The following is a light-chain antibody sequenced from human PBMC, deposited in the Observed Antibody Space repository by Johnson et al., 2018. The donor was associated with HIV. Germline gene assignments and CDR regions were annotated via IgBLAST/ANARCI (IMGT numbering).Light chain of an antibody. J-gene: IGLJ1*01. Sequence: QPVLTQPPSVSAAPGQKVTISCSGSSSNIGNNYVSWYQQLPGTAPKLLIYDNNKRPSGIPARFSGSTSGTSATLGITGLQTGDEADYYCGTWDSSLSASYGFGTGTKVTVL. CDR1: SSNIGNNY. CDR2: DNN. CDR3: GTWDSSLSASYG. V-gene: IGLV1-51*01.